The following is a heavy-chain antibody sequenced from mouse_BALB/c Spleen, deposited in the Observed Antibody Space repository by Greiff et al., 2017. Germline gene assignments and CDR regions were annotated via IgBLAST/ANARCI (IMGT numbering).Heavy chain of an antibody. CDR2: IYPYNGGT. V-gene: IGHV1S29*02. J-gene: IGHJ3*01. Sequence: VQLQQSGPELVKPGASVKISCKASGYTFTDYNMHWVTQSPGKSLEWIGYIYPYNGGTGYNQKFKSKATLTVDNSSSTAYMELRSLTSEDSAVYYCARAIYDGGFAYWGQGTLVTVAA. D-gene: IGHD2-3*01. CDR1: GYTFTDYN. CDR3: ARAIYDGGFAY.